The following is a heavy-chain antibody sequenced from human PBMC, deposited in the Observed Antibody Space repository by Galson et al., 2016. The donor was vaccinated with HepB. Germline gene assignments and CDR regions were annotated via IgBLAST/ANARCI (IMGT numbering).Heavy chain of an antibody. J-gene: IGHJ4*02. CDR1: GYRFSSYY. Sequence: QSGAEVKKPGESLKISCKGSGYRFSSYYIAWVRQMPGKGLEWMGIIYPGDSDTRYSPSFQGQVTISADKSITTAYLQRSSLKASDTAIYYCARSFQAYYFDYWGQGALVTVSS. V-gene: IGHV5-51*01. CDR3: ARSFQAYYFDY. CDR2: IYPGDSDT.